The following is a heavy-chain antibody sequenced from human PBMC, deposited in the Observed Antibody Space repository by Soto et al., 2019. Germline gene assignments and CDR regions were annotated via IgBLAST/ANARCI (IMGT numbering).Heavy chain of an antibody. CDR1: GASISSGGYS. Sequence: SETLSLTCAVSGASISSGGYSWSWIRQPPGKGLEWIGYIYYSGSTNYNPSLKSRVTISVDTSKNQFSLKLSSVTAADTAVYYCAIHHDAWGQGTLVNVFS. V-gene: IGHV4-61*08. J-gene: IGHJ5*02. CDR2: IYYSGST. CDR3: AIHHDA.